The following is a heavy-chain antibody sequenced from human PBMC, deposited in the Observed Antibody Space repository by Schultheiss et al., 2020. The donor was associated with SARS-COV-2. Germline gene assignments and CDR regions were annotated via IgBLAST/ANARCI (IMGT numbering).Heavy chain of an antibody. Sequence: GSLRLSCAASGFTFSSYGMHWVRQAPGKGLEWVAVIWYDGSNKYYADSVKGRFTISRDNSKNTLYLQMNSLRAEDTAVYYCARDRVTMVRGVMGGMDVWGQGTTVTVSS. D-gene: IGHD3-10*01. CDR3: ARDRVTMVRGVMGGMDV. CDR1: GFTFSSYG. J-gene: IGHJ6*02. CDR2: IWYDGSNK. V-gene: IGHV3-33*01.